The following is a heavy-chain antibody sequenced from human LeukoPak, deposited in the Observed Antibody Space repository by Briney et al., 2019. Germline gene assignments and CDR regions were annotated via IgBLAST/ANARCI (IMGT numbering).Heavy chain of an antibody. V-gene: IGHV1-8*01. Sequence: ASVSVSCTASGYSFTDYDINWVRQAAGQGLEGMGWMNPDSGNTGFALKFQGRVTMTRNTSINAAYMELSSLRFEDTAVYYCARGKARITLIRAIDCWGQGTLVTVSS. CDR2: MNPDSGNT. D-gene: IGHD3-22*01. CDR3: ARGKARITLIRAIDC. CDR1: GYSFTDYD. J-gene: IGHJ4*02.